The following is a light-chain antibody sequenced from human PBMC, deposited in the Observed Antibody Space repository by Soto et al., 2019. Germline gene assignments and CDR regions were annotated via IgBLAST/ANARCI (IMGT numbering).Light chain of an antibody. V-gene: IGLV2-14*01. CDR1: SSDIGGHDY. J-gene: IGLJ1*01. CDR2: EVN. CDR3: SSYAVTFYV. Sequence: QSVLTQPASVSGSPGQSITISCNGTSSDIGGHDYVSWYQQQSGKAPKLTIFEVNHRPSGVSNRFSGSKSGNTASLTISGLQAEDEADYYCSSYAVTFYVFGTGTKGTVL.